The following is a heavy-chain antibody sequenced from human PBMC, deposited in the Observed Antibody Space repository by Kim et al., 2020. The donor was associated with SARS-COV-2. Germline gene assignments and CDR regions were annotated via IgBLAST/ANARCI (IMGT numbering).Heavy chain of an antibody. CDR1: GFSFTTNW. Sequence: GGSLRLSCVASGFSFTTNWMSWVRQAPGKGLEWVAKIKEDGSEKYYVESVEGRFTISRDNAKNSLFLQMNSLSAEDTAVYYCARDRKYSLGYWGQGTLVTVSS. J-gene: IGHJ4*02. CDR2: IKEDGSEK. V-gene: IGHV3-7*01. CDR3: ARDRKYSLGY. D-gene: IGHD2-15*01.